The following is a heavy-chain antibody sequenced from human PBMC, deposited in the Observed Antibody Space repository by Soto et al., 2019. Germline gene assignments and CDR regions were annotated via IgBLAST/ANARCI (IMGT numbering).Heavy chain of an antibody. J-gene: IGHJ4*02. CDR2: ISGSGGST. CDR3: AKAVLTYYYDSSAYIAPFDY. V-gene: IGHV3-23*01. CDR1: GFTFSSYA. D-gene: IGHD3-22*01. Sequence: GGSLRLSCAASGFTFSSYAMSWVRQAPGKGLEWVSAISGSGGSTYYADSVKGRFTISRDNSKNTLYLQMNSLRAEDTAVYYCAKAVLTYYYDSSAYIAPFDYWGQGTLVTVSS.